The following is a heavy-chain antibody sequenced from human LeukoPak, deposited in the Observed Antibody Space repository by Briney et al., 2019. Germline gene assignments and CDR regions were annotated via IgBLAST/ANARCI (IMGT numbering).Heavy chain of an antibody. CDR2: ISGSGDT. Sequence: GGSLRLSCAASGFTFSSYAMSWVRQAPGKGLEWVSSISGSGDTHYADSVEGRFTISRDNSKNTLYLQMNSLRAGDTAVYYCAKDQVFWAWVVRGVYYYGMDVWGQGTAVTVSS. CDR1: GFTFSSYA. V-gene: IGHV3-23*01. J-gene: IGHJ6*02. CDR3: AKDQVFWAWVVRGVYYYGMDV. D-gene: IGHD3-10*01.